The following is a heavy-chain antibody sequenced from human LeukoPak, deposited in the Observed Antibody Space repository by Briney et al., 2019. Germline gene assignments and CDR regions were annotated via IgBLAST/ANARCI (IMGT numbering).Heavy chain of an antibody. CDR1: GFTFSNFE. CDR2: ITTDSSSK. D-gene: IGHD3-10*01. CDR3: TREAGDPSYGMDV. V-gene: IGHV3-48*03. J-gene: IGHJ6*02. Sequence: GGSLRLSCAASGFTFSNFEMNWVRRAPGKGLEWVSHITTDSSSKKYTDSVKGRFTISRGNAKNSLYLQMNSLRAEDTALYYCTREAGDPSYGMDVWGQGTSVTVSS.